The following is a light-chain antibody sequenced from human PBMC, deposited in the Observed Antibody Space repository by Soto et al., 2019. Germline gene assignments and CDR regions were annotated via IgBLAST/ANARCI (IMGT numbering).Light chain of an antibody. J-gene: IGKJ4*02. CDR1: QSVSSY. CDR2: DAS. CDR3: KQRSNCPLT. V-gene: IGKV3-11*01. Sequence: ETVLQQSPATLSLSPGERATLSCRASQSVSSYLAWYKQKPGQAPRLLIYDASKSPTGIPARFSGSRSGKDFTLTISSREPADFAVYYCKQRSNCPLTCGGGTKGEIK.